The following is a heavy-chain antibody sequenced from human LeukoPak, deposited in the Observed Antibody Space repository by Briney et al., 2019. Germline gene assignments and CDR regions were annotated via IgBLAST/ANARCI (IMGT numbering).Heavy chain of an antibody. CDR3: ARDYSGSYYSWFDP. V-gene: IGHV3-21*01. D-gene: IGHD1-26*01. CDR1: GFTFRSYS. J-gene: IGHJ5*02. Sequence: GGSLRLSCAASGFTFRSYSMNWVRQAPGKGLEWVSSISSSSSYIYYADSVKGRFTISRDNAKNSLYLQMNSLRAEDTAVYYCARDYSGSYYSWFDPWGQGTLVTVSS. CDR2: ISSSSSYI.